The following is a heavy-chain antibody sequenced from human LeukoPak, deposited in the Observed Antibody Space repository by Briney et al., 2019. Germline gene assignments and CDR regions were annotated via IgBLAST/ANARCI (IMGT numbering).Heavy chain of an antibody. CDR3: AREGGRDSSIYYYGMDV. CDR2: IYSGGST. D-gene: IGHD3-22*01. V-gene: IGHV3-53*01. CDR1: GFTVSSNY. Sequence: GGSLRLSCAASGFTVSSNYMSWVRQAPGKGLEWVSVIYSGGSTYYADSVKGRLTISRDNSKNTLYLQMNSLRAEDTAVYYCAREGGRDSSIYYYGMDVWGQGTTVTVSS. J-gene: IGHJ6*02.